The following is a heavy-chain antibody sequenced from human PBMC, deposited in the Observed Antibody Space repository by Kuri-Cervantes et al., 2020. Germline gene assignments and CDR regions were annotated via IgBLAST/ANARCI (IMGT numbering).Heavy chain of an antibody. J-gene: IGHJ6*02. Sequence: SCTVSGGSISSGGYYWSWIRQHPGKGLEWIGYIYYSGSTYYNPSLKSRVTMSVDTSKNQFSLKLSSVTAADTAVYYCARDLRTSYNWNDVYYYYYGMDVWGQGTTVTVSS. D-gene: IGHD1-20*01. CDR1: GGSISSGGYY. CDR2: IYYSGST. CDR3: ARDLRTSYNWNDVYYYYYGMDV. V-gene: IGHV4-31*02.